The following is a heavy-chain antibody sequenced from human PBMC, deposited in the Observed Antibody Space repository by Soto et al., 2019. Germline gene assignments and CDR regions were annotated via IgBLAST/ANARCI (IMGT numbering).Heavy chain of an antibody. V-gene: IGHV3-23*01. Sequence: GGSLRLSCAASGFTFSSYAMSWVRQAPGKGLEWVSAISGSGGSTYYADSVKGRFTISRDNSKNTLYLQMNSLRAEDTAVYYCAKDLSDTPGFPGGSYDYWGQGTLVTVSS. CDR3: AKDLSDTPGFPGGSYDY. D-gene: IGHD5-18*01. CDR1: GFTFSSYA. J-gene: IGHJ4*02. CDR2: ISGSGGST.